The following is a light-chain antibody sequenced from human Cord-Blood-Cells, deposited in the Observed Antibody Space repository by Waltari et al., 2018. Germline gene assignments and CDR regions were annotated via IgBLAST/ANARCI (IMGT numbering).Light chain of an antibody. V-gene: IGKV1-33*01. CDR3: QQYDNLPYT. J-gene: IGKJ2*01. CDR2: DAS. Sequence: DIQMTQSPSSLFASVGNRVTITCQASPDISNYLNWYQQKPGKAPKLLIYDASNLETGVPSRFSGSGSGTDFTFTISSLQPEDIATYYCQQYDNLPYTFGQGTKLEIK. CDR1: PDISNY.